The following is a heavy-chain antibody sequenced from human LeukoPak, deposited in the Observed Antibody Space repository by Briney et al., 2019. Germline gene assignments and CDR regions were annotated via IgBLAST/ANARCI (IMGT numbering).Heavy chain of an antibody. V-gene: IGHV4-39*01. CDR3: ATQSYVDTAMADFDY. J-gene: IGHJ4*02. CDR2: IYYSGST. CDR1: GGSISSSSYY. D-gene: IGHD5-18*01. Sequence: PSETLSLTCTVSGGSISSSSYYWGWIRQPPGKGLEWIGSIYYSGSTYYNPSLKSRVTISVDTSKNQFSLKLSSVTAADTAVYYCATQSYVDTAMADFDYWGQGTLVTVSS.